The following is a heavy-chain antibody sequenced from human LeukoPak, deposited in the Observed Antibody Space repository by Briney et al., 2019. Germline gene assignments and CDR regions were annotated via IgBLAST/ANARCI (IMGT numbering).Heavy chain of an antibody. D-gene: IGHD4-17*01. CDR3: ARQTMSTAEAFDI. Sequence: SETLSLTCTVSGGSIGSDYWTWIRQPPGKGLEYIGYIYYTGGTNYNPSLKSRVTISVDTSKNQFSLKLRPVTAADTAVYYCARQTMSTAEAFDIWGQGTMVTVSS. CDR1: GGSIGSDY. V-gene: IGHV4-59*08. CDR2: IYYTGGT. J-gene: IGHJ3*02.